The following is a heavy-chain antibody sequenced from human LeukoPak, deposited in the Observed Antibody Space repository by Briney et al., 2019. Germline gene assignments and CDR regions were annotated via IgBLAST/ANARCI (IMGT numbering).Heavy chain of an antibody. CDR3: ARNLQPIVVVVAATLPYYYYGMDV. V-gene: IGHV4-59*10. Sequence: SETLSLTCAVYGGSFSGYYWSWIRQPAGKGLEWIGRIYTSGSTNYNPSLKSRVTMSVDTSKNQFSLKLSSVTAADTAVYYCARNLQPIVVVVAATLPYYYYGMDVWGQGTTVTVSS. D-gene: IGHD2-15*01. J-gene: IGHJ6*02. CDR1: GGSFSGYY. CDR2: IYTSGST.